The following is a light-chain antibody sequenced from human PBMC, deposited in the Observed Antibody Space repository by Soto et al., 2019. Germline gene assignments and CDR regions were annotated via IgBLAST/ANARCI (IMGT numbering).Light chain of an antibody. Sequence: QSALTQPRSVSGSPGQSVTISCTGTSSDVGGYDYVSWYQQHPGKAPKLMIYDVSKRPSGVPDRFSGSKSGNTASLTISGLQAEDEADYYCCSYAGIYTPFVGGTKVTVL. CDR3: CSYAGIYTP. J-gene: IGLJ2*01. CDR2: DVS. CDR1: SSDVGGYDY. V-gene: IGLV2-11*01.